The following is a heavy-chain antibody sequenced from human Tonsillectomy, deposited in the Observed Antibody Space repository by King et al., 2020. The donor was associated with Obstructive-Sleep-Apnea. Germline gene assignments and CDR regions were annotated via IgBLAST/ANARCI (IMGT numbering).Heavy chain of an antibody. CDR3: AKDTSGLSWDYFDY. J-gene: IGHJ4*02. V-gene: IGHV3-9*01. D-gene: IGHD3-10*01. Sequence: VQLVESGGGLVQPGRSLRLSCAASGFTFDDYAMHWVRQAPGKGLEWVSGISWNSGSIGYADSVKGRFTISRDNAKNSLYLQMNSLRAEDTALYYCAKDTSGLSWDYFDYWGQGTLVTVSS. CDR1: GFTFDDYA. CDR2: ISWNSGSI.